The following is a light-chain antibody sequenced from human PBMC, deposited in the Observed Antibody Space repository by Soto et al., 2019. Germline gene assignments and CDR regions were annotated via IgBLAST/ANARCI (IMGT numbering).Light chain of an antibody. Sequence: DIQMTQSPSSLSASVGDRVTITCRASQSISNYLNWYQQKPGKAPKLLIYLASNLQSGAPSRFSGGGSGTDFTLTISSLQPEELATYYCQQSYTTPWTFGQGTKVEIK. J-gene: IGKJ1*01. V-gene: IGKV1-39*01. CDR3: QQSYTTPWT. CDR2: LAS. CDR1: QSISNY.